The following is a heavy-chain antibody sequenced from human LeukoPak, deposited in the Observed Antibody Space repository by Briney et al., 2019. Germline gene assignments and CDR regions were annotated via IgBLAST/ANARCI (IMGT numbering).Heavy chain of an antibody. J-gene: IGHJ4*02. CDR2: INPNSGGT. D-gene: IGHD2-15*01. CDR1: GYTFTSYY. CDR3: ARDTPLGGYFDH. V-gene: IGHV1-2*02. Sequence: ASVKVSCKASGYTFTSYYMHWVRQAPGQGLEWMGWINPNSGGTNYAQKFQGRVTMTRDTSISTAYMELSRLRSDDTALYYCARDTPLGGYFDHWGQGTLVTVSS.